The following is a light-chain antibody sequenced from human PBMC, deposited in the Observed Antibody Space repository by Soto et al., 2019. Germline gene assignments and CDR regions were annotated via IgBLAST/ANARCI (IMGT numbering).Light chain of an antibody. CDR1: QSVSSN. Sequence: EIVMTQSPATLSVSPGERATLSCRASQSVSSNLAWYQQKPGQAHRLLIYGASTRATGIQARFSGSGSGTEFTLTIRSLQSEDFAVYYCKQYNNWPQTFGQGTKVDIK. J-gene: IGKJ1*01. CDR2: GAS. CDR3: KQYNNWPQT. V-gene: IGKV3-15*01.